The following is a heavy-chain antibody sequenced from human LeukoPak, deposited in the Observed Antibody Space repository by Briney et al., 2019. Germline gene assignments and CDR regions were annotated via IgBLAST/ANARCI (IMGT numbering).Heavy chain of an antibody. Sequence: GGSLRLSCAASGFTFSDYYMSWIRQAPGKGLEWVSYISSSGSTIYYADSVKGRFTISRDNAKNSLYLQMNSLRAEDTAVYYCARVFYYGSGSYSWFDPWGQGTLVTVSS. J-gene: IGHJ5*02. D-gene: IGHD3-10*01. CDR3: ARVFYYGSGSYSWFDP. CDR1: GFTFSDYY. V-gene: IGHV3-11*01. CDR2: ISSSGSTI.